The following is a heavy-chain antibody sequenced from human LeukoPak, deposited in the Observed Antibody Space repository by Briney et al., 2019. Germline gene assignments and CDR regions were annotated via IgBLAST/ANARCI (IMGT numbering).Heavy chain of an antibody. CDR2: ISAYNGNT. Sequence: ASVKVSCKASGYTFTSYGISWVRQAPGQGLEWMGWISAYNGNTNYAQKLQGRVTMTTDTSTSTAYMELRSLRSDDTAAYYCARVPPYDSKCAFDIWGQGTMVTVSS. V-gene: IGHV1-18*01. D-gene: IGHD5-12*01. CDR1: GYTFTSYG. J-gene: IGHJ3*02. CDR3: ARVPPYDSKCAFDI.